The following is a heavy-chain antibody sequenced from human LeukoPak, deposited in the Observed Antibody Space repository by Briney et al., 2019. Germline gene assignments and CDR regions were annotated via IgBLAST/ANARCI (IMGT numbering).Heavy chain of an antibody. Sequence: PSETLSLTCAVYGGSFSVYYWSWIRQPPGKGLEWIGEINHSGSTNYNPSLKSRVTISVDTSKNQFSLKLSSVTAADTAVYYCARRILRSITIVRGVFDYWGQGTLVTVSS. CDR1: GGSFSVYY. CDR3: ARRILRSITIVRGVFDY. CDR2: INHSGST. D-gene: IGHD3-10*01. J-gene: IGHJ4*02. V-gene: IGHV4-34*01.